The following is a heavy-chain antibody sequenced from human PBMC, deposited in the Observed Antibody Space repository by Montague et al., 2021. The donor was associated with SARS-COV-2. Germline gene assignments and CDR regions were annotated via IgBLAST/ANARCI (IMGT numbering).Heavy chain of an antibody. D-gene: IGHD2-8*01. V-gene: IGHV4-34*01. Sequence: SETLSLTCAVYGGSFNCYYWSWIRQPPGKGLEWIGEINHRGSTNNNPSLKTRVTISIDTSKNQFSLKLSSVTAADTAVYYCARGQELYAINAGLNYWGQGTLVTVSS. CDR2: INHRGST. J-gene: IGHJ4*02. CDR1: GGSFNCYY. CDR3: ARGQELYAINAGLNY.